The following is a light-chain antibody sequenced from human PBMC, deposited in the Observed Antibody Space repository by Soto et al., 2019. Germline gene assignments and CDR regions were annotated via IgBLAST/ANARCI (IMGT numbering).Light chain of an antibody. J-gene: IGKJ5*01. CDR3: QQYNDWPIT. V-gene: IGKV3-15*01. CDR2: DAS. Sequence: EIVLTQSPATLSVSPGERATLSCRASQSVSGDLAWYHHKPGQAPRLLIYDASTRALDTPARFAGSGSGTEFTLTISSLQSEDFAVYFCQQYNDWPITFGQGTRLET. CDR1: QSVSGD.